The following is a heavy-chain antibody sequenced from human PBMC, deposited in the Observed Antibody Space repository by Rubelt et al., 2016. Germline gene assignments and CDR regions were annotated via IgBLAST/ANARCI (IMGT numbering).Heavy chain of an antibody. CDR1: GFTFSSYA. V-gene: IGHV3-23*01. D-gene: IGHD3/OR15-3a*01. CDR3: AKGTGPRRGGTDY. J-gene: IGHJ4*02. Sequence: EVQLLESEGGLVQPGGSLRLSCAASGFTFSSYAMSWVRQAPGKGLEWVSAIRGSGGSTYYADSVKGRCTISRDNSKITVYLQMNSLRAEDTAVYYCAKGTGPRRGGTDYWGQGTLVTVSS. CDR2: IRGSGGST.